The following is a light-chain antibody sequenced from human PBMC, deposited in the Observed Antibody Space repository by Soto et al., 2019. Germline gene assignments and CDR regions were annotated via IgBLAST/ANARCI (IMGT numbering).Light chain of an antibody. CDR3: QPYGSSPPWP. CDR1: QSVSSSY. V-gene: IGKV3-20*01. Sequence: EIVLTQSPGTLSLSPGERATLSCRASQSVSSSYLAWYQQKPGQAPRLLIYGASSRATGIPDRFSGSGSGTDFTLTISRLGPEDFAVYYCQPYGSSPPWPFGQGTNVEIK. J-gene: IGKJ1*01. CDR2: GAS.